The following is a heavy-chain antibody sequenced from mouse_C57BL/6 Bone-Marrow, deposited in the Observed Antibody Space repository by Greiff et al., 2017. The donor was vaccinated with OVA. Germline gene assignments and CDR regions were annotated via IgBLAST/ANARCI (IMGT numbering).Heavy chain of an antibody. J-gene: IGHJ3*01. Sequence: SGAELVRPGASVKMSCKASGYTFTSYNMHWVKQTPRQGLEWIGAIYPGNGDTSYNQKFKGKSTLTVDKSSSTAYMQLSSLTSEDSAVYVCARERVYYDGFAYWGQGTLVTVSA. CDR1: GYTFTSYN. V-gene: IGHV1-12*01. D-gene: IGHD1-1*01. CDR3: ARERVYYDGFAY. CDR2: IYPGNGDT.